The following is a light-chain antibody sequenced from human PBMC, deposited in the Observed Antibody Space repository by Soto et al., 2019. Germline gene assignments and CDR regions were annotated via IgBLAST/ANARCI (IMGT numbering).Light chain of an antibody. CDR1: SSDVGGYNY. CDR3: CSYEGTYTSFV. Sequence: QSVLTRPRSVSGSPGQSGTISCTGSSSDVGGYNYVSWYQQQPGKAPKLLIYDVTIRTSGVSARFSGSKSGNTASLTISGLQAEDDADYFCCSYEGTYTSFVFGTGTKVTVL. J-gene: IGLJ1*01. CDR2: DVT. V-gene: IGLV2-11*01.